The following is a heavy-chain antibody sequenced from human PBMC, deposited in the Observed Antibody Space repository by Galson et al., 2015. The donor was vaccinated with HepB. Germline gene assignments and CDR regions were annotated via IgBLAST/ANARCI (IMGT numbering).Heavy chain of an antibody. CDR2: IWYDGSNK. D-gene: IGHD4-11*01. Sequence: SLRLSCAASGFTFSSYAMSRVRQAPGKGLEWVAVIWYDGSNKYYADSVKGRFTISRDNPKNTLDLQMNSLGAEDTAVYYCARGRYSNTYYVGADFDYWGQGTLVTVSS. J-gene: IGHJ4*02. CDR3: ARGRYSNTYYVGADFDY. CDR1: GFTFSSYA. V-gene: IGHV3-33*08.